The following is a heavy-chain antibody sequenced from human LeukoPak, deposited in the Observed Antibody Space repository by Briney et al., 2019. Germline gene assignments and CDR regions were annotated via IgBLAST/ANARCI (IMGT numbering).Heavy chain of an antibody. CDR3: AKDGRGSLRFLEWLSTYYFDY. D-gene: IGHD3-3*01. J-gene: IGHJ4*02. Sequence: GGSLRLSCAASGFTFSDYAMHWVRQAPGKGLEWVALISFHGSNKYYADSVKGRFTISRDNPKNTLYLQMNSLRAEDTAVYYCAKDGRGSLRFLEWLSTYYFDYWGQGTLVTVSS. CDR1: GFTFSDYA. CDR2: ISFHGSNK. V-gene: IGHV3-30*18.